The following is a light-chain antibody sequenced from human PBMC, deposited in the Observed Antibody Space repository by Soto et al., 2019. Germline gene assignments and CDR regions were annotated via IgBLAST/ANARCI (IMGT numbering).Light chain of an antibody. V-gene: IGLV2-14*01. CDR3: CSYTVSGTYV. CDR1: SSDVGGYNY. CDR2: AVS. Sequence: QSALTQPASVSGSPGQSITISCTGTSSDVGGYNYVSWYQQHPGKAPKLMIYAVSNRPSGVSNRFSGSKSGNTATLTISGLQAEEEADYYCCSYTVSGTYVFGPGTKVTVL. J-gene: IGLJ1*01.